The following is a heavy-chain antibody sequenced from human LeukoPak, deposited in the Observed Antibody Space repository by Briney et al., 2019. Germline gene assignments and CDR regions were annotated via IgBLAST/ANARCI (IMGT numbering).Heavy chain of an antibody. CDR1: GYSFTGYY. V-gene: IGHV1-2*02. CDR2: INPNNGDT. Sequence: ASVKVSCKASGYSFTGYYVHWVRQAPGQGLEWMGWINPNNGDTNYAQKFQGRVTMTRDTSITTAYMEVSRLRSDDTAVYYCARGYSGRYDYWGQGTLVTVSS. D-gene: IGHD6-19*01. CDR3: ARGYSGRYDY. J-gene: IGHJ4*02.